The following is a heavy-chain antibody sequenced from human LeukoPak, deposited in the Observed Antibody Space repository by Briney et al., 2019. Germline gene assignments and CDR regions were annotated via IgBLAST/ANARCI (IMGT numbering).Heavy chain of an antibody. Sequence: ASVTVSCKASGYTFSSYGISWVRQAPGQGLEWMGGIIPIFGTANYAQKFQGRVTITADESTSTAYMELSSLRSEDTAVYYCARSQGSSSWYRSGFDYWGQGTLVTVSS. V-gene: IGHV1-69*13. CDR2: IIPIFGTA. CDR1: GYTFSSYG. CDR3: ARSQGSSSWYRSGFDY. D-gene: IGHD6-13*01. J-gene: IGHJ4*02.